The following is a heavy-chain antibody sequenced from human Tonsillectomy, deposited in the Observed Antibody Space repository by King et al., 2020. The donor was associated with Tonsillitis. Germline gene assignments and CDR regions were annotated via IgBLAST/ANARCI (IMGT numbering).Heavy chain of an antibody. V-gene: IGHV3-30*02. J-gene: IGHJ2*01. CDR3: TDFDR. CDR1: GFIFSSYG. CDR2: IRYDGSNK. Sequence: VQLVESGGGVVQPGGSLRLSCAASGFIFSSYGMHWVRQAPGKGLEWVAFIRYDGSNKYYADSVKGRFTISRDNSKNTLYLQMNSLRAEDTAVYYCTDFDRWGRGTLVIVPS.